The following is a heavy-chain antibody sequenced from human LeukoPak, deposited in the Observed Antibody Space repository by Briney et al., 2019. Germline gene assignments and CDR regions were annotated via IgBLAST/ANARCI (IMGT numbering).Heavy chain of an antibody. CDR2: IYHSGST. D-gene: IGHD3-10*01. Sequence: SETLSLTCTVSGDSISTYYWSWIRQSPGKGLEWIGYIYHSGSTKYNPSLKSRVTISVDTSKKQFSLKLSSVTAADTAVYYCARDGYGGVDYWGQGTLVTVSS. CDR1: GDSISTYY. CDR3: ARDGYGGVDY. J-gene: IGHJ4*02. V-gene: IGHV4-59*01.